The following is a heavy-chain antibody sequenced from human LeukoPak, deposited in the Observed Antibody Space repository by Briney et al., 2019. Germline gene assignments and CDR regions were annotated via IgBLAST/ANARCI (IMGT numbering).Heavy chain of an antibody. Sequence: GGSLRLSCAASGFTFSSYGMHWVRQAPGKGLEWVAFIRYDGSNKYYADSVKGRFTISRDNSKNTLYLQMNSLRAEDTAVYYCAKEGGGYCSSSSCWGVWFDPWGQGTLVTVSS. CDR1: GFTFSSYG. CDR3: AKEGGGYCSSSSCWGVWFDP. J-gene: IGHJ5*02. V-gene: IGHV3-30*02. CDR2: IRYDGSNK. D-gene: IGHD2-2*01.